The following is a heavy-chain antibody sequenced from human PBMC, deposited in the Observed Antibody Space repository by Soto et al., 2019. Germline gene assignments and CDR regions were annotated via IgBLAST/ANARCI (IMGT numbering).Heavy chain of an antibody. CDR1: GGSTSSGGYY. CDR3: ARGLAVAVNWFDP. Sequence: SETLSLTCTVSGGSTSSGGYYWSWIRQHPGKGLEWIGYIYYSGSTYYNPSLKSRVTISVDTSKNQFSLKLSSVTAADTAVYYCARGLAVAVNWFDPWGQGTLVTVSS. V-gene: IGHV4-31*03. D-gene: IGHD2-15*01. CDR2: IYYSGST. J-gene: IGHJ5*02.